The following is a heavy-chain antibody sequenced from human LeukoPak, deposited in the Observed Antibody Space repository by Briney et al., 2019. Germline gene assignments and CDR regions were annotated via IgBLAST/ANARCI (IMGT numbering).Heavy chain of an antibody. CDR1: GFTFITYI. CDR3: VAAAGYYFDY. D-gene: IGHD6-25*01. Sequence: GGSLKLSCAASGFTFITYIMNWVRQAPGKGLEWVSSIDSTSTYIFYADSLKGRVTISRDNAKNSPILHMNSLRAEDTAVYYCVAAAGYYFDYWGQGTLVTVSS. J-gene: IGHJ4*02. CDR2: IDSTSTYI. V-gene: IGHV3-21*01.